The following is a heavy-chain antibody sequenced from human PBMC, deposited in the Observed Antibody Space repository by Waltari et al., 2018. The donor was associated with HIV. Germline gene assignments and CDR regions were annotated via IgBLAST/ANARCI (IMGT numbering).Heavy chain of an antibody. D-gene: IGHD3-10*01. V-gene: IGHV3-74*01. J-gene: IGHJ5*02. CDR2: INSDGSST. Sequence: EVQLVESGGGLVQPGGSLRLSCAASGFTFSSYWMHWVRQAPGKGLGWVSRINSDGSSTSYADSGKGRFTISRDNAKNTLYLQMNSLRAEDTAVYYCARDQGTDRFGDTWWFDPWGQGTLVTVSS. CDR1: GFTFSSYW. CDR3: ARDQGTDRFGDTWWFDP.